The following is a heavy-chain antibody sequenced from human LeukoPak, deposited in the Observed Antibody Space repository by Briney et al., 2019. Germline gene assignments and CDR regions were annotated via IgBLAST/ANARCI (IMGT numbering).Heavy chain of an antibody. CDR2: INTNTRNP. CDR1: GYTFTIYA. V-gene: IGHV7-4-1*02. D-gene: IGHD7-27*01. Sequence: EASVKVSCKASGYTFTIYAMNWVRQAPGQGLEWMGWINTNTRNPTYAQGFTGRFVFSLDTSVSTAYLQISSLKAEDTAVYYCARVKVWDFDYWGQGTLVTVSS. J-gene: IGHJ4*02. CDR3: ARVKVWDFDY.